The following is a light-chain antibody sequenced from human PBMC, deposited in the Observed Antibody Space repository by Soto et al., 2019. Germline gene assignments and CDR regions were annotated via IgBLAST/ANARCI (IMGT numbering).Light chain of an antibody. CDR1: QSVGSRW. CDR3: QQYYSSRT. J-gene: IGKJ1*01. CDR2: GGS. V-gene: IGKV3-20*01. Sequence: EIVLTQSPGTVSLSPGERATLSCRASQSVGSRWLAWDQQKPGQAPRVLIYGGSNRATGIPDRFSGSGSGTDFTLTISRLEPEDFAVYYCQQYYSSRTLCQGTKVEMK.